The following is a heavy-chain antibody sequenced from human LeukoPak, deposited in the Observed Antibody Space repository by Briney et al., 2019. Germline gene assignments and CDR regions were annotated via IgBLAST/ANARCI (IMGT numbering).Heavy chain of an antibody. V-gene: IGHV3-21*01. Sequence: PGGSLRLSCAASAFTFSSYSMNWVRQAPGKGLEWVSSISTSSSYIYYADSVKGRFTISRDNARNSLYLQMNSLRAEDTAVYYCARGGVGVALISWSDYWGQGTLVTVSS. CDR2: ISTSSSYI. J-gene: IGHJ4*02. CDR3: ARGGVGVALISWSDY. D-gene: IGHD1-26*01. CDR1: AFTFSSYS.